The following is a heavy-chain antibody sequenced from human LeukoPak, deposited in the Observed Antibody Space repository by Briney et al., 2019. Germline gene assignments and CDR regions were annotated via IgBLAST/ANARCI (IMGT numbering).Heavy chain of an antibody. V-gene: IGHV4-61*01. CDR2: IYYSGST. CDR3: ARYSFGYSSSWYFDY. CDR1: GGSVSSGSYY. J-gene: IGHJ4*02. D-gene: IGHD6-13*01. Sequence: SETLSLTCTVSGGSVSSGSYYWSWIRQPPGKGLEWIGYIYYSGSTNYNPSLKSRVTISVDTSKNQFSLKLSSVTAADTAVYYCARYSFGYSSSWYFDYWGQGTLVTVSS.